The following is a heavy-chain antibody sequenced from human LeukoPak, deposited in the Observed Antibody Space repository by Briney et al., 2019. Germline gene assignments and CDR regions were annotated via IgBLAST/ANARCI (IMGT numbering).Heavy chain of an antibody. CDR1: GDSISSYY. Sequence: SETLSLTCTVSGDSISSYYWSWIRQPPGKGLEWIGYIYYSGSTNYTPSLKSRLTISVDTSKNQFSLKLNSVTAADTAVYYCARDSRMPYGYNHYFDYWGQGTLVTVSS. D-gene: IGHD5-24*01. J-gene: IGHJ4*02. CDR2: IYYSGST. V-gene: IGHV4-59*01. CDR3: ARDSRMPYGYNHYFDY.